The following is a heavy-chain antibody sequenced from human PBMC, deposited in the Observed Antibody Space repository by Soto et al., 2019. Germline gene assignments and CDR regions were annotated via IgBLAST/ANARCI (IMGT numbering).Heavy chain of an antibody. CDR3: ARDHYYDSSGYSPLDY. CDR2: ISSSGSTI. CDR1: GFTFSSYE. Sequence: GGSLRLSCAASGFTFSSYEMNWVRQAPGKGLEWVSCISSSGSTIYYADSVKGRFTISRDNAKNSLYLQMNSLRAEDTAVYYCARDHYYDSSGYSPLDYWGQGTLVTVSS. J-gene: IGHJ4*02. V-gene: IGHV3-48*03. D-gene: IGHD3-22*01.